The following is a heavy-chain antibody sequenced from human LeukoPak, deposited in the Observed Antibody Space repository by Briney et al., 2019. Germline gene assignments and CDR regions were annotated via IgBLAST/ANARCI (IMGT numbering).Heavy chain of an antibody. Sequence: KSSETLSLTCTVSGGSISSSSYYWGWIRQPPGKGLEWIGYIYYSGGTYYNPSLKSRVTISVDTSRNQFSLKLSSVTAADTAVYYCAGLSIGRERGRFDPWGQGTLVTVSS. CDR2: IYYSGGT. CDR3: AGLSIGRERGRFDP. V-gene: IGHV4-39*01. J-gene: IGHJ5*02. CDR1: GGSISSSSYY. D-gene: IGHD1-26*01.